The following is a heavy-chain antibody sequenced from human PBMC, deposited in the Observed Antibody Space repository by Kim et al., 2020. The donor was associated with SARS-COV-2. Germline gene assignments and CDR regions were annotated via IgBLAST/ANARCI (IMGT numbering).Heavy chain of an antibody. CDR2: ISYDGSKK. CDR3: AKDRAVAGLGEIDY. D-gene: IGHD6-19*01. Sequence: GGSLRLSCAASGFTFSSHGMHWVRQAPDKGLEWVTDISYDGSKKYYADSVKGRFTISRDNSKNTLYLQMNSLRPEDTAVYYCAKDRAVAGLGEIDYWGQGTLVTVSS. V-gene: IGHV3-30*18. J-gene: IGHJ4*02. CDR1: GFTFSSHG.